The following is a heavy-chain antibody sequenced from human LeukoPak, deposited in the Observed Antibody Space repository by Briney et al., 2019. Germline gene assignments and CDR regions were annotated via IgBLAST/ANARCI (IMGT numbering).Heavy chain of an antibody. CDR1: GYTFTSYN. CDR2: INPSGGST. Sequence: GASVKVSCKASGYTFTSYNMHWVRQAPGQGLEWMGIINPSGGSTSSPQKFQGRVTMTRDTSTSTVYMELSSLRSEDTAVYYCARDGHIVEVTPLGYYGMDVWGQGTTVTVSS. J-gene: IGHJ6*02. D-gene: IGHD2-21*02. CDR3: ARDGHIVEVTPLGYYGMDV. V-gene: IGHV1-46*01.